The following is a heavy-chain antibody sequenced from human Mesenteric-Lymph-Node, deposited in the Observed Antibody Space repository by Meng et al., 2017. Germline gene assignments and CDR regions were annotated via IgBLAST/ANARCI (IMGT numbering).Heavy chain of an antibody. CDR1: GFTFSSYW. Sequence: GESLKISCAASGFTFSSYWMSWVRQAPGKGLEWVANIKQDGSEKYYVDSVKGRFTISRDNAKNTLYLQMNSLRAEDTAVYYCAKDKYYYDSSGYSTYYFDYWGQGTLVTVSS. J-gene: IGHJ4*02. CDR2: IKQDGSEK. CDR3: AKDKYYYDSSGYSTYYFDY. V-gene: IGHV3-7*03. D-gene: IGHD3-22*01.